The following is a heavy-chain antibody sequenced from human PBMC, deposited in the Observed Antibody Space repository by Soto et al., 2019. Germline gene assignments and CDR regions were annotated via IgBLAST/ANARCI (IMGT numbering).Heavy chain of an antibody. CDR1: GGSIRTSGGG. J-gene: IGHJ1*01. V-gene: IGHV2-5*02. CDR2: IYWDDDK. Sequence: TLSLTCTVSGGSIRTSGGGVGWIRQPPGKALEWLALIYWDDDKRYTPSLKSRLTITKDTSKNQVVLTMTNMDPVDTATYYCAHNGQLVEYFQHWGQGTLVTVSS. D-gene: IGHD3-10*01. CDR3: AHNGQLVEYFQH.